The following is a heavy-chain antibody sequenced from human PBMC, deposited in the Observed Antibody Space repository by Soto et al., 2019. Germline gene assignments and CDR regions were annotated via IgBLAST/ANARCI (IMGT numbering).Heavy chain of an antibody. J-gene: IGHJ4*02. CDR3: AREYYHDSRGYVGSFAD. D-gene: IGHD3-22*01. CDR2: TYYRSKWYN. CDR1: GDRVSSNSAA. V-gene: IGHV6-1*01. Sequence: QTLSLTCASSGDRVSSNSAAWNWIRQSPSRGLEWLGRTYYRSKWYNDYAVSVKSRITINPDTSKNQFSLQLNSVTPEDTAVYYCAREYYHDSRGYVGSFADWGQGSLVTVSS.